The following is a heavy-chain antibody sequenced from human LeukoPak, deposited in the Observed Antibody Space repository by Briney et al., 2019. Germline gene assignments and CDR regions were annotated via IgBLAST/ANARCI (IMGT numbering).Heavy chain of an antibody. D-gene: IGHD3-22*01. CDR1: GGSITSYY. Sequence: SETLSLTCTVSGGSITSYYWSWIRQPPGKGLEWIGYIYYSGCTNYNPSLKSRVTISVDTSKNQFSLKLSSVTAADTAAYYCARRAYSSGYYYFDYWGQGALVTVSS. CDR2: IYYSGCT. V-gene: IGHV4-59*01. CDR3: ARRAYSSGYYYFDY. J-gene: IGHJ4*02.